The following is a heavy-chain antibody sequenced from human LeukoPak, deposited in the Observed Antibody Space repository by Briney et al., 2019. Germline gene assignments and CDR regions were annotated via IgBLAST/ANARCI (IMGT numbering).Heavy chain of an antibody. CDR3: ATPFNIAAVDDY. J-gene: IGHJ4*02. CDR1: GYTLTELS. D-gene: IGHD6-13*01. V-gene: IGHV1-24*01. CDR2: FDPEDGET. Sequence: ASVKVSCKVSGYTLTELSMHWVRQAPGKGLEWMGGFDPEDGETIYAQKFQGRATMTEDTSTDTAYMELSSLRSEDTAVYYCATPFNIAAVDDYWGQGTLVTVSS.